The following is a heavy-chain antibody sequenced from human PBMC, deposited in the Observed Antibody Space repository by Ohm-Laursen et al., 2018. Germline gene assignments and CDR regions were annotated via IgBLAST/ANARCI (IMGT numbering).Heavy chain of an antibody. CDR3: AKGRNDNGGMYFDS. J-gene: IGHJ4*02. CDR2: ISYSGYT. Sequence: TLSLTCAVSSDSIRSYYWGWIRQPPGKGLEWIGFISYSGYTSYIPSLKSRVTISVDTSKKHFYLKLTSLSAADPAVYYCAKGRNDNGGMYFDSWDQGTLVTVSS. CDR1: SDSIRSYY. V-gene: IGHV4-59*08. D-gene: IGHD4-23*01.